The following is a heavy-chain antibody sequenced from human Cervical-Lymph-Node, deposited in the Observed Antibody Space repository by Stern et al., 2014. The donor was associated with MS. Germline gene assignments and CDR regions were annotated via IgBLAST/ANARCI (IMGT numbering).Heavy chain of an antibody. D-gene: IGHD1-26*01. Sequence: QVQLVESGGGVVQPGRSLRLSCAASGFKFSNYPMHWVRQAPGKGLEWVAVISYDGSKKYYADSVKGRFTISRDNSKNTVYLQMNSLRAEDTAVFYCARDVMDLLPYYYGMDVWGQGTTVTVSS. CDR1: GFKFSNYP. CDR2: ISYDGSKK. V-gene: IGHV3-30*04. J-gene: IGHJ6*02. CDR3: ARDVMDLLPYYYGMDV.